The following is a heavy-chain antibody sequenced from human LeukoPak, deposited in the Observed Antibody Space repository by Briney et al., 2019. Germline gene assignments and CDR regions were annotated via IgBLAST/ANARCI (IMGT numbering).Heavy chain of an antibody. D-gene: IGHD2-2*01. V-gene: IGHV5-51*01. CDR2: IYPGDSDT. CDR1: GYSFTSYW. CDR3: ASPYCSSTSCQLDAFDI. J-gene: IGHJ3*02. Sequence: GESLKISCKGSGYSFTSYWIGWVRQMPGEGLEWMGIIYPGDSDTRYSPSFQGQVTISADKSISAAYLQWSSLKASDTAMYYCASPYCSSTSCQLDAFDIWGQGTMVTVSS.